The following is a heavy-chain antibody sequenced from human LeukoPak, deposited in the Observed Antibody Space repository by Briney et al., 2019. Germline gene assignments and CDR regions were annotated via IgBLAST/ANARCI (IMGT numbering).Heavy chain of an antibody. D-gene: IGHD3-16*02. V-gene: IGHV5-51*01. CDR3: ARMIGLGEVSPYFDY. CDR1: GYSFTNYW. J-gene: IGHJ4*02. Sequence: GGSLKISCKVSGYSFTNYWIAWVRQMPGKGLEWMGIIYPHDSDIRYNPPFQGQVTISADKSISTAYLQWSSLKASDTAMYYCARMIGLGEVSPYFDYWGRGTLVTVSS. CDR2: IYPHDSDI.